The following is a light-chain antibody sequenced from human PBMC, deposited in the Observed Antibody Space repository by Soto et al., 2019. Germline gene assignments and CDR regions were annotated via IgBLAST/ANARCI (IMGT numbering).Light chain of an antibody. J-gene: IGKJ1*01. CDR1: QGISSW. CDR2: HAS. Sequence: DIQMTQSPSILSGSVGDRVTIICRASQGISSWLAWYQQKPGTAPKLLIYHASTLESGVPSRFSGSGSGTEFTLTISSLQPDDFATYYCQQYNSYSFGQGTKVDI. V-gene: IGKV1-5*02. CDR3: QQYNSYS.